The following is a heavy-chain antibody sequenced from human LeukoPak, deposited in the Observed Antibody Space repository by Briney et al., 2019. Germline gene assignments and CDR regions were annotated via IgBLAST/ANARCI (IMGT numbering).Heavy chain of an antibody. CDR1: GFTFSSYN. D-gene: IGHD6-19*01. J-gene: IGHJ3*02. Sequence: GGSLRLSCAASGFTFSSYNMNWVRQAPGKGLEWVSSISGSSSYIYYADSVKGRFSISRDNAKNSLYLQMNSLRAEDTAVYYCARAPVRQWLFDAFDIWGQGTMVTVSS. V-gene: IGHV3-21*01. CDR2: ISGSSSYI. CDR3: ARAPVRQWLFDAFDI.